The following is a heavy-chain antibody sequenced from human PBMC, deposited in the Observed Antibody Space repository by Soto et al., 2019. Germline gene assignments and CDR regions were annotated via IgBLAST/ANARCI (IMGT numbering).Heavy chain of an antibody. Sequence: GGSLRLSCAASGFTFSDYYMTWIRQAPGKGLEWISYISNSGIYTNYAASVKGRFTISRDNPKKSVYLQMHSLSAADTAVYYCARSGSDYDSAYYRLWGQGTLVTVSS. CDR3: ARSGSDYDSAYYRL. CDR1: GFTFSDYY. CDR2: ISNSGIYT. J-gene: IGHJ4*02. V-gene: IGHV3-11*06. D-gene: IGHD5-12*01.